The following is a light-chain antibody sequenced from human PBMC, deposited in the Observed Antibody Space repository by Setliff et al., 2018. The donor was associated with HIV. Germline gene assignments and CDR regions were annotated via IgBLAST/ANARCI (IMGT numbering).Light chain of an antibody. V-gene: IGLV2-14*03. CDR3: CSYTNTPLYV. CDR1: SSDVCGYNY. J-gene: IGLJ1*01. CDR2: DVS. Sequence: SALTQPASVSGSPGQSNTISCTGTSSDVCGYNYVSWYQQHPGKAPKIMIYDVSHRPSGVSNRFSGSKSGNTASLTISGLQEEDEADYYCCSYTNTPLYVFGTGTKVTV.